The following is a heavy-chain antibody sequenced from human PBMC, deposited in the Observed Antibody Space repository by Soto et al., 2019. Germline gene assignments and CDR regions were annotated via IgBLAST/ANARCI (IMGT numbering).Heavy chain of an antibody. J-gene: IGHJ6*02. D-gene: IGHD3-16*01. CDR3: AKVGGEHYYGMDV. Sequence: GGSLRLSCAASGFTLRSYAMSWVRQAPGKGLEWVSAISGSGGSTYYADSVKGRFTISRDNSKNTLYLQMNSLRAEDTAVYYSAKVGGEHYYGMDVWGQGTTVTVSS. CDR1: GFTLRSYA. CDR2: ISGSGGST. V-gene: IGHV3-23*01.